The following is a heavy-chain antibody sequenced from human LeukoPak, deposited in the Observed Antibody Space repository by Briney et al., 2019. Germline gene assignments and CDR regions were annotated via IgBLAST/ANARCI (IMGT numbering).Heavy chain of an antibody. CDR1: GGSISTSNYY. CDR3: ARLVGATTLDY. V-gene: IGHV4-39*01. CDR2: IYYSGST. J-gene: IGHJ4*02. D-gene: IGHD1-26*01. Sequence: SETLSLTCTVSGGSISTSNYYWGWIRQPPGEGLEWIGIIYYSGSTYYNPSLKSRVTISVDTAKNQFSLKVSSVTAADTAVYFCARLVGATTLDYWGQGTLVTVSS.